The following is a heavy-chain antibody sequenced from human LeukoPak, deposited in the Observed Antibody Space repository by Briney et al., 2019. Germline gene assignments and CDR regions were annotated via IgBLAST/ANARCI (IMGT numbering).Heavy chain of an antibody. D-gene: IGHD4-17*01. CDR1: GGSFSGYY. V-gene: IGHV4-34*01. J-gene: IGHJ4*02. Sequence: SETLSLTCAVYGGSFSGYYWSWIRQPPGKGLEWIGEINHSGSTNYNPSLKSRVTISVDTSKNQFSLKLSSVTAADTAVYYCARALSRTTVTAFDYWGQGTLVTVSS. CDR3: ARALSRTTVTAFDY. CDR2: INHSGST.